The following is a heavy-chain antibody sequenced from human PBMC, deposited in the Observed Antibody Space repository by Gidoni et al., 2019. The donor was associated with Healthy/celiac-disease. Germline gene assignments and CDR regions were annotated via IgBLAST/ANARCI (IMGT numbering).Heavy chain of an antibody. CDR2: ISYDGSNK. D-gene: IGHD6-6*01. CDR1: GVTFSSYG. CDR3: AKDRDSSSFDY. V-gene: IGHV3-30*18. Sequence: QVQLVESGGGVVQPGRSLRLSCAASGVTFSSYGMHWVRQAPGKGLEWVAVISYDGSNKYYADSVKGRFTISRDNSKNTLYLQMNSLRAEDTAVYYCAKDRDSSSFDYWGQGTLVTVSS. J-gene: IGHJ4*02.